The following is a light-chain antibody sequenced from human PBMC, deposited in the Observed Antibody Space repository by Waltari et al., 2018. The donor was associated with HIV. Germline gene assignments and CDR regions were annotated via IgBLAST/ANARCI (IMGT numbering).Light chain of an antibody. CDR2: WAS. J-gene: IGKJ4*01. Sequence: DIVMTQSPDSLAVSLGERATINCKSSQSVLYSTNNNNYLAWYQQKPGQPPKLLIYWASARESGVPDRFRGSGSGTDFTLTISSLQAEDVAVYYCQQYYTTPLTFGGGTKVEIK. CDR1: QSVLYSTNNNNY. CDR3: QQYYTTPLT. V-gene: IGKV4-1*01.